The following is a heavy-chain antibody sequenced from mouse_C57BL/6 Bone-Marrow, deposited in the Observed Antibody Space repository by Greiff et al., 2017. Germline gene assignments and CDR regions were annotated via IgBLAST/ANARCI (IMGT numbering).Heavy chain of an antibody. D-gene: IGHD1-1*01. Sequence: QVQLQQPGAELVMPGASVKLSCKASGYTFTSYWMHWVKQRPGQGLEWIGEIDPSDSYTNYNQKFKGKSTLTVDKSSSTAYMQLSSLTSEESAVDYCARDIHYGSSLLYWYFDVWGTGTTV. CDR1: GYTFTSYW. J-gene: IGHJ1*03. CDR2: IDPSDSYT. V-gene: IGHV1-69*01. CDR3: ARDIHYGSSLLYWYFDV.